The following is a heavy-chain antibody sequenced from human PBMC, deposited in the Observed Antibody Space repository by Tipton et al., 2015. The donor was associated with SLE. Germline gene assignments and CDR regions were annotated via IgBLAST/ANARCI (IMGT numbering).Heavy chain of an antibody. Sequence: SLRLSCAASGFTFSASAMHWVRQAPGKGLEWVAFIRNDGTNECYADSVKGRFTISRDNSKNTLYLEMTSLRVEDTAVYYCAKDRSGRGTWYSSGWVYDYWGQGTLVTVSS. D-gene: IGHD6-19*01. CDR1: GFTFSASA. V-gene: IGHV3-30*02. CDR3: AKDRSGRGTWYSSGWVYDY. CDR2: IRNDGTNE. J-gene: IGHJ4*02.